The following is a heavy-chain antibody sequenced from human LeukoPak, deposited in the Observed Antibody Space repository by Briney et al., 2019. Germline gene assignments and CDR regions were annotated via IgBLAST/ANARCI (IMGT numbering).Heavy chain of an antibody. V-gene: IGHV4-34*01. Sequence: SETLSLTCAVYGGSFSGYYWSWIRQSPGKGLEWIGEINHSGSTNYNPSLKSRVTISVDTSKNQFSLKLSSVTAADTAVYYCARGESLRHDIVVVPTEGWFDPWGQGTLVTVSS. CDR2: INHSGST. J-gene: IGHJ5*02. CDR3: ARGESLRHDIVVVPTEGWFDP. D-gene: IGHD2-2*01. CDR1: GGSFSGYY.